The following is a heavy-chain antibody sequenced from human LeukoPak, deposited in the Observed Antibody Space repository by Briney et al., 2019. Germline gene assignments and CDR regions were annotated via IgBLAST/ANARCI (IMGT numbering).Heavy chain of an antibody. J-gene: IGHJ3*02. Sequence: PGRSLRLSCAASGFTFSSYAMHWVRQAPGKGLEWVAVISYDGSNKYYADSVKGRFTISRDNSKNTLYLQMNSLRAEDTAVYYCARCLAVAGMIDAFDIWGQGTMVTVSS. D-gene: IGHD6-19*01. CDR2: ISYDGSNK. V-gene: IGHV3-30*04. CDR1: GFTFSSYA. CDR3: ARCLAVAGMIDAFDI.